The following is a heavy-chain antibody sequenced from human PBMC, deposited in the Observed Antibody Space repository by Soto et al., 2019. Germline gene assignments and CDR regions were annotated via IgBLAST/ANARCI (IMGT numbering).Heavy chain of an antibody. Sequence: QVQLVQSGAEVKKPGSSVKVSCKASGGTFSSYTISWVRQAPGQGLEWMGRIIPILGIDNYAQKFQGRVTLTADKSTRRADSEQSSVTSANTPVYSCWRDQPAHFGMDAWSQGTTVSVSS. CDR1: GGTFSSYT. J-gene: IGHJ6*02. CDR2: IIPILGID. V-gene: IGHV1-69*08. CDR3: WRDQPAHFGMDA.